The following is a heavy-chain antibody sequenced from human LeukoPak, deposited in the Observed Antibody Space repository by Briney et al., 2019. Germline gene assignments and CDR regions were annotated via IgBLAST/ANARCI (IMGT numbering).Heavy chain of an antibody. CDR2: ISTSSSYI. D-gene: IGHD7-27*01. CDR3: ARDLAWGAFDY. CDR1: GFTFNKYT. J-gene: IGHJ4*02. V-gene: IGHV3-21*04. Sequence: GGSLRLSCAASGFTFNKYTMNWVRQAPGKGLEWVSSISTSSSYIYYADSVKGRFTFSRDNAKNSLYLQMNSLRVEDTAVYYCARDLAWGAFDYWGQGTLVTVSS.